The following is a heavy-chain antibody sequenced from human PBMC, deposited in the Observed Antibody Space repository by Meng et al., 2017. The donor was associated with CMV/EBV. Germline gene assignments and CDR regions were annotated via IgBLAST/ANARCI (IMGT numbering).Heavy chain of an antibody. D-gene: IGHD2-8*01. CDR2: IYYSGST. Sequence: SETLSLTCTVSGGSISSSSYYWGWIRQPPGKGLEWIGSIYYSGSTYYNPSLKSRVTISVDTSKNQFSLKLSSVTAADTAVYYCTRGIPPVKEYGMDGYGMDVWGRGTTVTVSS. V-gene: IGHV4-39*01. J-gene: IGHJ6*02. CDR1: GGSISSSSYY. CDR3: TRGIPPVKEYGMDGYGMDV.